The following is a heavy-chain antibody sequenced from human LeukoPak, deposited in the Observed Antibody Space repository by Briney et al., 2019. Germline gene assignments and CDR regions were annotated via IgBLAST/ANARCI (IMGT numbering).Heavy chain of an antibody. Sequence: PSETLSLTCTVSGGSISSSSYYWGWIRQPPGKGLEWIGSIYYSGSTYYNPSLKSRVTISVDTSKNQFSLKLSSVAAADTAVYYCARGRAAAGRFDPWGQGTLVTVSS. J-gene: IGHJ5*02. D-gene: IGHD6-13*01. CDR2: IYYSGST. CDR1: GGSISSSSYY. V-gene: IGHV4-39*07. CDR3: ARGRAAAGRFDP.